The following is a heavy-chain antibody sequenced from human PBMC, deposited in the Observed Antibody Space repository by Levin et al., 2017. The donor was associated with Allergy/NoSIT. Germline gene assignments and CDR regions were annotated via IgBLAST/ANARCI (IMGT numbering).Heavy chain of an antibody. J-gene: IGHJ4*02. V-gene: IGHV3-21*01. CDR1: GFAFSACS. CDR3: AKDFGDLWGGIDY. Sequence: GGSLRLSCAASGFAFSACSMNWVRQAPGKGLEWVSSISSSGFFIYYADSLQGRFTISRDNAKNSLYLQMNSLRDEDSAVYYCAKDFGDLWGGIDYWGQGTPVTVSS. D-gene: IGHD3-3*01. CDR2: ISSSGFFI.